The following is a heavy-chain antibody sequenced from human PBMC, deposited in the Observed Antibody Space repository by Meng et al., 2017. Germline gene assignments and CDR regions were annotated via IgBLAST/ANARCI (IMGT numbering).Heavy chain of an antibody. J-gene: IGHJ4*02. Sequence: GGSLRLSCAASGFTFDDYAMHWFRQAPGKGLEWFSGISWNSGSIGYADSVKGRFTISRDNAKNSLYLQMNSLRAEDTALYYCAKEMFRGGGNFDYWGQGTLVTVSS. CDR2: ISWNSGSI. CDR1: GFTFDDYA. D-gene: IGHD3-16*01. CDR3: AKEMFRGGGNFDY. V-gene: IGHV3-9*01.